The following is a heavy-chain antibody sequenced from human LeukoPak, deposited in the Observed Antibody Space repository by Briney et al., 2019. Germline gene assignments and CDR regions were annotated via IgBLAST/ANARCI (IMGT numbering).Heavy chain of an antibody. V-gene: IGHV5-51*01. Sequence: GESLKISCKGSGYSFTTYWIAWVRQMPGKGLEWMGIIYPGDSDTRYSPSFEGQVTISAAKSISTAYLQWSSLKASDTAMYYCARHAVRDGYNRHNDYWGQGTLVTVSS. CDR3: ARHAVRDGYNRHNDY. CDR2: IYPGDSDT. CDR1: GYSFTTYW. D-gene: IGHD5-24*01. J-gene: IGHJ4*02.